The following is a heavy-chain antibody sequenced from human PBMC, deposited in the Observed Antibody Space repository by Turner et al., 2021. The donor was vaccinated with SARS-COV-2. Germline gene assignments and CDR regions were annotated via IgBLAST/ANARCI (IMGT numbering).Heavy chain of an antibody. V-gene: IGHV1-8*01. Sequence: QVPLVQSGVEVKKPGASEKVSCKASGYTFTSYDINWVRQATGQGLEWMGWMNPNSGNTGYAQKFQGRVTMTRNTSISTAYMELSSLRSEDTAVYYCARTFTAMVRVDYWGQGTLVTVSS. D-gene: IGHD5-18*01. CDR3: ARTFTAMVRVDY. J-gene: IGHJ4*02. CDR1: GYTFTSYD. CDR2: MNPNSGNT.